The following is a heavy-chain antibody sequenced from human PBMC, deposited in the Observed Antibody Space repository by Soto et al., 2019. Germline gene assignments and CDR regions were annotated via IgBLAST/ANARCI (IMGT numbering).Heavy chain of an antibody. D-gene: IGHD4-4*01. CDR1: GYTFTSYG. CDR3: ARDLLDYSNYHYHYYGMDV. CDR2: ISAYNGNT. J-gene: IGHJ6*02. V-gene: IGHV1-18*01. Sequence: VASVKVSCKASGYTFTSYGISWVRQAPGQGLEWMGWISAYNGNTNYAQKLQGRVTMTTDTSTSTAYMELRSLRSDDTAVYYCARDLLDYSNYHYHYYGMDVWGQGTTVTVSS.